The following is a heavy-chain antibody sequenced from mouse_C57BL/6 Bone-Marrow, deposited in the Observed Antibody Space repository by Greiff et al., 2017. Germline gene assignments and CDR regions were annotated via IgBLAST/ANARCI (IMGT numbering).Heavy chain of an antibody. J-gene: IGHJ2*01. V-gene: IGHV5-6*01. Sequence: EVQLVESGGDLVKPGGSLKLSCAASGFTFSSYGMSWVRQTLDKRLEWVATISSGGSYTYYPDSVKGRFTISRDNAKNTLYLQMSSLKSEDTAMYYCARQGITTGLDYWGQGTTLTVSS. CDR3: ARQGITTGLDY. CDR2: ISSGGSYT. CDR1: GFTFSSYG. D-gene: IGHD1-1*01.